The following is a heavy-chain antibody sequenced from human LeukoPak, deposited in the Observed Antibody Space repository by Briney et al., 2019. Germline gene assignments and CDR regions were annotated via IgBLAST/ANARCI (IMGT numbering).Heavy chain of an antibody. CDR3: ARDNYGDYGEVS. J-gene: IGHJ4*02. CDR1: GGTFSSYA. D-gene: IGHD4-17*01. V-gene: IGHV1-69*04. CDR2: IIRIFGIA. Sequence: SVKVSCKASGGTFSSYAISWVRQAPGQGLEWMGRIIRIFGIANYAQKFQGRVTITADKSTSTAYMELSSLRSEDTAVYYCARDNYGDYGEVSWGQGTLVTVSS.